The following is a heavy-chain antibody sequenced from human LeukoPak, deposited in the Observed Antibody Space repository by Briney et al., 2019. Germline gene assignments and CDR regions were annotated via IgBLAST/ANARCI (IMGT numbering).Heavy chain of an antibody. V-gene: IGHV3-66*01. CDR1: GFTVSSNY. CDR2: IYSGGST. J-gene: IGHJ3*02. D-gene: IGHD2-21*02. Sequence: PGGSLRLSCAASGFTVSSNYMSWVSQAPGKGLEWVSVIYSGGSTYYADSVKGRFTISRDNSKNTLYLQMNSLRAEDTAVYYCATAYCGGDCYSKNAFDIWGQGTMVTVSS. CDR3: ATAYCGGDCYSKNAFDI.